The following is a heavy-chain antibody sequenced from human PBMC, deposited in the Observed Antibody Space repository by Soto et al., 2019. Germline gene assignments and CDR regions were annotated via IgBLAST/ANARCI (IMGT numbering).Heavy chain of an antibody. Sequence: QVQLVQSGAEVKKPGASVKVSCKASGYTVTSYYMHWVRQAPGQGLEWMGIINPSGGSTSYAQKFQGRVTMTRYTSTSTVYMELSSLSSEDTAVYYCASGSFLESYYYGMDVWGQGTTVTVSS. CDR2: INPSGGST. V-gene: IGHV1-46*01. D-gene: IGHD3-3*01. J-gene: IGHJ6*02. CDR1: GYTVTSYY. CDR3: ASGSFLESYYYGMDV.